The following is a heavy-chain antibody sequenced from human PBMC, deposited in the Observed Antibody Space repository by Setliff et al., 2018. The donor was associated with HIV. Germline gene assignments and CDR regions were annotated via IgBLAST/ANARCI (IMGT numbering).Heavy chain of an antibody. CDR2: IYYSGST. CDR1: GGSISNSRYY. CDR3: GSRVYYYDSSGYLREEGFDP. J-gene: IGHJ5*02. D-gene: IGHD3-22*01. V-gene: IGHV4-39*01. Sequence: SETLSLTCTVSGGSISNSRYYWSWIRQPPGKGLEWIGSIYYSGSTYYNPSLKSRVTISVDTSKNQFSLKLSSVTAADAAVYYCGSRVYYYDSSGYLREEGFDPWGQGTLVTVSS.